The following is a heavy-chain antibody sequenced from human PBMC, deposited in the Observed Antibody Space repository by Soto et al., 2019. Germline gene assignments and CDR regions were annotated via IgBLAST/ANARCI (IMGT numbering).Heavy chain of an antibody. V-gene: IGHV1-69*01. CDR3: AGISYYYGSGSYRSPNDY. J-gene: IGHJ4*02. Sequence: QVQLVQSGAEVKKPGSSVKVSCKASGGTFSSYAISWVRQATGQGLEWMGGIIPISGTANYAQKFEGRVTITADESTSAASMELSGLRSEDTAVYYCAGISYYYGSGSYRSPNDYWGQGTLVTVSS. CDR1: GGTFSSYA. CDR2: IIPISGTA. D-gene: IGHD3-10*01.